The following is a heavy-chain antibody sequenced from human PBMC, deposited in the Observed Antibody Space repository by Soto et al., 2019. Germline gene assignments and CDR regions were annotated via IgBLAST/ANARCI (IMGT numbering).Heavy chain of an antibody. CDR3: TRLGGFYQALDS. CDR2: IYYAGTT. J-gene: IGHJ4*02. D-gene: IGHD3-22*01. Sequence: QVQLQESGPGLVKPSETLSLTCSISGGSLSGYYWTWTRQPPGKGLEWIGYIYYAGTTTYNPSLKNRVTTSLDTPKNHFCLKMDSVTAADTAVYYCTRLGGFYQALDSWGQGVLVTVSS. V-gene: IGHV4-59*08. CDR1: GGSLSGYY.